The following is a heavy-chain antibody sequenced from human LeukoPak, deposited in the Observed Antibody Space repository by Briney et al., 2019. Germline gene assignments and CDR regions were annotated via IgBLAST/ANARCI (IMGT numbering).Heavy chain of an antibody. CDR1: GYTLTELS. CDR3: ATGYSSKDWFDP. V-gene: IGHV1-24*01. J-gene: IGHJ5*02. D-gene: IGHD6-19*01. CDR2: FDPEDGET. Sequence: ASVKVSCKVSGYTLTELSMHWVRQAPAKGLEWMGGFDPEDGETIYTQKFQGRVTMTEDTSTDTAYMELSSLRSEDTAVYYCATGYSSKDWFDPWGQGTLVTVSS.